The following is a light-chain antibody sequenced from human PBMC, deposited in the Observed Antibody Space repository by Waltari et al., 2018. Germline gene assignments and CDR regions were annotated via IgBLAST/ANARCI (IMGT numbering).Light chain of an antibody. V-gene: IGLV2-14*01. J-gene: IGLJ2*01. Sequence: QSALTQPASVSGSPGPSITFSCTGTRSAVGGYNYVSWSQQHPGKAPKLMIFDVSTRPSGVSNRFSGSKSGNTASLTISGLQTEDEAGYYCCSYTSSSALDVVFGGGTKLTVL. CDR2: DVS. CDR3: CSYTSSSALDVV. CDR1: RSAVGGYNY.